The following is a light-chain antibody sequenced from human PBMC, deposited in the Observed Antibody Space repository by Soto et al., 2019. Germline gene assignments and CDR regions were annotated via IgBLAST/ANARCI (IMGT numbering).Light chain of an antibody. Sequence: DIQITQSPSTLSAAGRDIVTITCRASQSIGRWLAWYQQKPGKAPELLIYDASSLESGVPSRFTGSGSGTEFTLSISSLQPDDFETYYCQQYSSSSRTFGQGTKVDIK. V-gene: IGKV1-5*01. CDR3: QQYSSSSRT. J-gene: IGKJ2*01. CDR1: QSIGRW. CDR2: DAS.